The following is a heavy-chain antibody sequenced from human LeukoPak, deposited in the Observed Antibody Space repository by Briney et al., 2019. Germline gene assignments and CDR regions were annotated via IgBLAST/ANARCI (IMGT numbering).Heavy chain of an antibody. CDR3: ARDRLDGYEDFDY. V-gene: IGHV3-11*04. Sequence: GSLRLSCAASGFTFSDYYMSWIRQAPGKGLEWVSYISSSGSAIYYADSVQGRFAISRDNAKNSLYLQMNSLRAEDTAVYYCARDRLDGYEDFDYWGQGTLVTVSS. J-gene: IGHJ4*02. D-gene: IGHD5-12*01. CDR2: ISSSGSAI. CDR1: GFTFSDYY.